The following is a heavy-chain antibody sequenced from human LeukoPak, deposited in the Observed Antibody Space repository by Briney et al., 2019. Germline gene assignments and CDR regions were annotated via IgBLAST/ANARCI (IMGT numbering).Heavy chain of an antibody. D-gene: IGHD1-7*01. CDR2: ISGSGGST. Sequence: GGSLRLSCAASGFTLSSFTMNWVRQAPGKGLEWVSAISGSGGSTFYADSVKGRFTISRDNSENTLYLQMNSLRAEDTAVYYCVKRTVNYPFDFWGQGTLLTVSS. CDR1: GFTLSSFT. J-gene: IGHJ4*02. V-gene: IGHV3-23*01. CDR3: VKRTVNYPFDF.